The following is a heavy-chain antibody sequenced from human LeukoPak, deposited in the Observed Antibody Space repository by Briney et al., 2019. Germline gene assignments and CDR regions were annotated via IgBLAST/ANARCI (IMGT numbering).Heavy chain of an antibody. V-gene: IGHV4-39*01. J-gene: IGHJ3*02. CDR1: GGSISSSSYY. CDR3: ARPRSVVELGAFDI. Sequence: SETLSLTCTVSGGSISSSSYYWGWIRQPPGKGLEWIGSIYYSGSTYYNPSLKSRVTISVDTSKNQFSLKLSSVTAADTAVYYCARPRSVVELGAFDIWGQGTMVTVSS. D-gene: IGHD3-22*01. CDR2: IYYSGST.